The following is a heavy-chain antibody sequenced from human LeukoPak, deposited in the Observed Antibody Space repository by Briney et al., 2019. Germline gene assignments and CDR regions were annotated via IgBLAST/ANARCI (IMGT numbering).Heavy chain of an antibody. D-gene: IGHD1-1*01. CDR3: WDIHWNGDWDY. J-gene: IGHJ4*02. V-gene: IGHV3-15*01. Sequence: GGSLRIFCAASGFSFSNAWMNWVRQAPGKGLEWVGRIKSKTHGGTTDYAAPVKGRFTISRDGSKNTLYLQMNSLKTEDTAVYYCWDIHWNGDWDYWGQGSLVSVSS. CDR2: IKSKTHGGTT. CDR1: GFSFSNAW.